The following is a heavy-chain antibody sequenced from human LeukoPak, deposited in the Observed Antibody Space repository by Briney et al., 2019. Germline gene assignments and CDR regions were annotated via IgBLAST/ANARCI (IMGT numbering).Heavy chain of an antibody. Sequence: PGGSPRLSCAASGFTFSIYTMSWVRQAPGKGLEWVSAISDSGFGTYYADSVKGRFTISRDNSKNTLYLQMNSLRAEDTAIYYCAKGTYCDGGACPPGIYYYYYMDVWGKGTTVTVSS. D-gene: IGHD2-8*02. V-gene: IGHV3-23*01. J-gene: IGHJ6*03. CDR3: AKGTYCDGGACPPGIYYYYYMDV. CDR2: ISDSGFGT. CDR1: GFTFSIYT.